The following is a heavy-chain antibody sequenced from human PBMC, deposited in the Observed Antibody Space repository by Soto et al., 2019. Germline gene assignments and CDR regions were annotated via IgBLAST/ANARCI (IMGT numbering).Heavy chain of an antibody. J-gene: IGHJ4*02. D-gene: IGHD6-19*01. CDR2: IHYGGAT. Sequence: SGTLSLTCTLTCFSIIYSYWSCLRLSPGKGLEWIGYIHYGGATTYNPSLKSRVTISLGTPKKHFYLNLRSVTAADTAVYFCARLHNSSDWTDFDFWGQGTRVT. V-gene: IGHV4-59*08. CDR3: ARLHNSSDWTDFDF. CDR1: CFSIIYSY.